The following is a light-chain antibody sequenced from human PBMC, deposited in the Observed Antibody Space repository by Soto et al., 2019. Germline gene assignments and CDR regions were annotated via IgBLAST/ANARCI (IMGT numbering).Light chain of an antibody. CDR2: DVS. V-gene: IGLV2-14*01. CDR3: SSYTSSSTPYV. CDR1: SSDIGDYNY. J-gene: IGLJ1*01. Sequence: QSALTQPASVSGSPGQSIAISCTGTSSDIGDYNYVSWYQQHPVKAPKLIIYDVSNRPSGVSDGFTGAKSGNTASLTISGLQAEDEADYYCSSYTSSSTPYVFGTGTKLTVL.